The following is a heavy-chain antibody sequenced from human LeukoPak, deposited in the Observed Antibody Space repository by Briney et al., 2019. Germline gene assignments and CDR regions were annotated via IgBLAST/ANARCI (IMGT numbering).Heavy chain of an antibody. Sequence: PGGSLRLSCAASGFTFSSYAMSWVRQAPGKGLEWVSAISGSGGSTYYADSVKGRFTISRDNSKNTLYLQMNSLRAEDTAVYYCAMNPRGYCSGGSCYSDYWGQGTLVTVSS. D-gene: IGHD2-15*01. CDR1: GFTFSSYA. J-gene: IGHJ4*02. V-gene: IGHV3-23*01. CDR3: AMNPRGYCSGGSCYSDY. CDR2: ISGSGGST.